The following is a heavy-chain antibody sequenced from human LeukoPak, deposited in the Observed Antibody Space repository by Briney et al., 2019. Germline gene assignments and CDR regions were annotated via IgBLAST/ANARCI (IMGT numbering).Heavy chain of an antibody. CDR3: ARATGGNFDY. Sequence: ASVKVSFKASGYTFTIYDINWVRQATGQGREWMGWMNPNSGNTGYAQKFQGRVTMTRNTAISTAYMELSSLRSEDTAVYYCARATGGNFDYWGQGTLVTVSS. CDR1: GYTFTIYD. CDR2: MNPNSGNT. V-gene: IGHV1-8*01. D-gene: IGHD3-16*01. J-gene: IGHJ4*02.